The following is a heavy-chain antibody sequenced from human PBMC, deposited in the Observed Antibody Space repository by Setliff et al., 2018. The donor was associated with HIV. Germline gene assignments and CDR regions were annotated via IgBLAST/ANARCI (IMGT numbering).Heavy chain of an antibody. Sequence: SETLSLTCTVSGGSISSSSYYWGWIRQPPGKGLEWIGSIYYSGSTYYNPSLKSRVVISLDTSKNHLSLRLRSVTAADTAVYYCARVHDGTTTGAFDIWGQGTLVTVSS. CDR1: GGSISSSSYY. J-gene: IGHJ3*02. V-gene: IGHV4-39*07. CDR2: IYYSGST. D-gene: IGHD2-2*01. CDR3: ARVHDGTTTGAFDI.